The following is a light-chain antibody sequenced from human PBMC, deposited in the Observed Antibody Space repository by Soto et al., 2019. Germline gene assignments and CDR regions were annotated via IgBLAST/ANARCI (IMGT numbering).Light chain of an antibody. CDR1: SSDIGDYNY. J-gene: IGLJ2*01. CDR2: EVS. Sequence: QPVLTQSASVSGSPGQSITISCTGSSSDIGDYNYVSWFQQHPGTAPKLIIFEVSNRPSGISDRFSGSKSGNTASLTISGLQAEDEADYYCNSYTSVTTPHLVFGGGTKVTVL. V-gene: IGLV2-14*01. CDR3: NSYTSVTTPHLV.